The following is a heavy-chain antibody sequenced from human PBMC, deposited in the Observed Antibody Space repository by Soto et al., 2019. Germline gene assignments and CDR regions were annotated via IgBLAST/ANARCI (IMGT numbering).Heavy chain of an antibody. J-gene: IGHJ6*02. CDR1: GGSISSSSYY. CDR2: IYYSGST. CDR3: ARVGRVGYYYYYGMDV. V-gene: IGHV4-39*01. D-gene: IGHD1-26*01. Sequence: SETLSLTCTVSGGSISSSSYYWGWIRQPPGKGLEWIGSIYYSGSTYYNPSLKSRVTISVDTSKNQFSLKLSSVAAADTAVYYCARVGRVGYYYYYGMDVWGQGTTVTVSS.